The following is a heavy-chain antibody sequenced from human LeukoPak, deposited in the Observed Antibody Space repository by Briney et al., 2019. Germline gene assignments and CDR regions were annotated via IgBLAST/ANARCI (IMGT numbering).Heavy chain of an antibody. J-gene: IGHJ4*02. V-gene: IGHV3-11*01. CDR2: ISSSGSTI. CDR1: GFTFSDYY. Sequence: PGRSLRLSCAASGFTFSDYYMSWIRQAPGKGLEWVSYISSSGSTIYYADSVKGRFTISRDNAKNSLYLQMNSLRAEDTAVYYCARVNYYYDSSGRLDYWGQGTLVTVSS. CDR3: ARVNYYYDSSGRLDY. D-gene: IGHD3-22*01.